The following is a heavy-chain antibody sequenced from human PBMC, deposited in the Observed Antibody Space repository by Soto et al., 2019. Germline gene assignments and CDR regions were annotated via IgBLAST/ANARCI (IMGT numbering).Heavy chain of an antibody. D-gene: IGHD1-26*01. CDR3: ARSEATGLDH. CDR1: GRSMPSSNW. Sequence: QVQLQESGPGLVKSSGTLSLPCTVSGRSMPSSNWWNWVRQSTGKGLEWIGEAHHSGRTNYNPSLKSRVTISVDKSKNHFSLKLSSVTAADTAVYYCARSEATGLDHWGQGTLVTVSS. CDR2: AHHSGRT. J-gene: IGHJ4*02. V-gene: IGHV4-4*02.